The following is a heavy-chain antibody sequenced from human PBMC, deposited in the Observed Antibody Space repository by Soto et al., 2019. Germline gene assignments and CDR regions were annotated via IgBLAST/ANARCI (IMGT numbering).Heavy chain of an antibody. Sequence: QVHLVESGGGVVQPGRSLRLSCAASGFTFTNYGMHWVRQAPGKGLEWVAVIWYDGSNRFYADSVKGRFTISKDNSHNMLYLQMHSLRPEDTAVYYCTRDPYGGSRYYFDSWGQGTLVTVSS. D-gene: IGHD1-26*01. CDR2: IWYDGSNR. CDR3: TRDPYGGSRYYFDS. V-gene: IGHV3-33*01. J-gene: IGHJ4*02. CDR1: GFTFTNYG.